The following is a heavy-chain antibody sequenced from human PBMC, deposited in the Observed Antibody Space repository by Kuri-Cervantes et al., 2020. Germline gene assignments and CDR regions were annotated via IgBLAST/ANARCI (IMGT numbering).Heavy chain of an antibody. V-gene: IGHV1-8*02. CDR3: VGVFTSGWDSYFDP. CDR1: VNTFSYYD. Sequence: ASVKVSCKVSVNTFSYYDINWVRQATGQGLEWMGWMNPNSGNTGYAQKFQGRVTMTRNSSINTAYMDLSGLSSEDTAIYYCVGVFTSGWDSYFDPWGQGTLVTVSS. D-gene: IGHD6-19*01. J-gene: IGHJ5*02. CDR2: MNPNSGNT.